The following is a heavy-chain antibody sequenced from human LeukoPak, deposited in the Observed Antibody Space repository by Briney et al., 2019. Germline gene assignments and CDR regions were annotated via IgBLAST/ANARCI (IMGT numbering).Heavy chain of an antibody. CDR3: TFTLTPYSGEGYYFDC. CDR1: GFTFSSYA. V-gene: IGHV3-23*01. J-gene: IGHJ4*02. CDR2: ISGGGGST. D-gene: IGHD4-17*01. Sequence: GGSLRLSCAASGFTFSSYAMSWVRQAPGKGLEWVAAISGGGGSTYYADSVKGRFTISRDNSKNTLYLQMNSLRAEDTAVYYCTFTLTPYSGEGYYFDCWGQGTLVTVSS.